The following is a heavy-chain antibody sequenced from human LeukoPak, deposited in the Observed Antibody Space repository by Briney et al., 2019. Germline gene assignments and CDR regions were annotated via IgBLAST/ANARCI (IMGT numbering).Heavy chain of an antibody. CDR2: IIPIFGTA. V-gene: IGHV1-69*05. D-gene: IGHD3-3*01. J-gene: IGHJ4*02. CDR1: GGTFSSYA. CDR3: ARGTYYDFWSGYY. Sequence: ASVKVSCKASGGTFSSYAISWVRQAPGQGLEWMGRIIPIFGTANYAQKFQGRVTITTDESTSTAYMELSSLRSEDTAVYYCARGTYYDFWSGYYWGQGTLVTVSS.